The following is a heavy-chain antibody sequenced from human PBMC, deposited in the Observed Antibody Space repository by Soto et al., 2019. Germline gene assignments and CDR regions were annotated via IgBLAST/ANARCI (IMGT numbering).Heavy chain of an antibody. Sequence: ASVKVSCKASGYTFTGYYMHWVRQAPGQGLEWMGWINPNSGGTNYAQKFQGWVTMTRDTSISTAYMELSRLRSDDTAVYYCARVRSSSYPWFDPWGQGTLVTVSS. CDR1: GYTFTGYY. CDR3: ARVRSSSYPWFDP. D-gene: IGHD6-6*01. V-gene: IGHV1-2*04. CDR2: INPNSGGT. J-gene: IGHJ5*02.